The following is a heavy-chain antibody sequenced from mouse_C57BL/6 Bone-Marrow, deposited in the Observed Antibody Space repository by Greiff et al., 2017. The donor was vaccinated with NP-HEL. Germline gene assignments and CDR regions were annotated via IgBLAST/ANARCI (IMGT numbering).Heavy chain of an antibody. V-gene: IGHV2-5*01. Sequence: QVQLQQSGPGLVQPSPSLSISCTASGFSFTSYCVHWVRQSPGKGLEWLGVIWTGGSTDYNAAFTSRLSITNDNSKSQVFCKMNSLQADDDAIDYCAKTRYSMDYWGQGTSVTVSA. J-gene: IGHJ4*01. CDR1: GFSFTSYC. CDR3: AKTRYSMDY. CDR2: IWTGGST.